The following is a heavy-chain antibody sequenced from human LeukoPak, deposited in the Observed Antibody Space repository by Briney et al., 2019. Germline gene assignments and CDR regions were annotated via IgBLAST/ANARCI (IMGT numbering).Heavy chain of an antibody. V-gene: IGHV4-31*03. CDR1: GGSISSGGYY. J-gene: IGHJ4*02. CDR2: IYYSGST. CDR3: ARAFSPYYFDY. Sequence: SETLSLTCTVSGGSISSGGYYWSWIRQHPGKGLEWIGYIYYSGSTYYNPSLESRVTISLDTSKNQFSLKLSSVTAADTAVYYCARAFSPYYFDYWGQGTLVTVSS.